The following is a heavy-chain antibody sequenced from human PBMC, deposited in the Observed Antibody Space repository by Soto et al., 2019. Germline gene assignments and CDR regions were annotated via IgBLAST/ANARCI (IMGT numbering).Heavy chain of an antibody. V-gene: IGHV3-30*18. Sequence: GGSLRLSCVASGFTFSSYGIHWVRQAPGKGLEWVAVISYDGSNKYYADSVKGRFTISRDNSKNTLYLQMNSLRAEDTAVYYCAKQILVPAGISYYYGMDVWGQGTTVTVSS. J-gene: IGHJ6*02. CDR1: GFTFSSYG. CDR2: ISYDGSNK. CDR3: AKQILVPAGISYYYGMDV. D-gene: IGHD2-2*02.